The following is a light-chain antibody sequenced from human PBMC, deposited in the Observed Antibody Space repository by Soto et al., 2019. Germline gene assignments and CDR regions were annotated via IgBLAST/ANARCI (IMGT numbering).Light chain of an antibody. V-gene: IGKV1-39*01. Sequence: DIQVTQSPPSLSASVGDPITITCRATQYIGNYLNWYQVKPGQAPKLLIYSASTLQIGVPSRFGGNVSGTHFTLTLYTLQFDDCASYEGQSKYILPWTCGQRTKGDIK. J-gene: IGKJ1*01. CDR3: QSKYILPWT. CDR2: SAS. CDR1: QYIGNY.